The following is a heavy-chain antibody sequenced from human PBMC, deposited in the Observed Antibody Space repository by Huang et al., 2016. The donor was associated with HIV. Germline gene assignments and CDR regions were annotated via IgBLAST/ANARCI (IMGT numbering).Heavy chain of an antibody. CDR1: GGSFSGYY. CDR2: RNNIGKT. CDR3: AREKAADSAWYGVYYFDY. J-gene: IGHJ4*02. D-gene: IGHD6-19*01. Sequence: QVQLRQWGAGLVKPSETLSLTCAVYGGSFSGYYWTWVRKSPGKGLAGIGERNNIGKTNYQPSLKRRVTIAKETAKNQFSLQLTSVSAADTGVYFCAREKAADSAWYGVYYFDYWGEGALVTVTS. V-gene: IGHV4-34*01.